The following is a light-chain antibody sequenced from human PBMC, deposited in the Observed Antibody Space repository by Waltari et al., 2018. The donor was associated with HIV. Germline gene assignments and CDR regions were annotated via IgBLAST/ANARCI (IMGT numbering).Light chain of an antibody. CDR1: RSNIGRNT. Sequence: QSVLTQPPSVSGTPGQRVTISCSGSRSNIGRNTGNWYQQVPGTAPKSRIHTKDQRPSGVPDRFSGSKSGTTATLAISGLQPEDEADYYCAAWDDTLNGHVVFGGGTKLTVL. CDR2: TKD. CDR3: AAWDDTLNGHVV. J-gene: IGLJ2*01. V-gene: IGLV1-44*01.